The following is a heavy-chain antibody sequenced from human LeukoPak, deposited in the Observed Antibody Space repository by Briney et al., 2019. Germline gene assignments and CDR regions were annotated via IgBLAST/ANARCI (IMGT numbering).Heavy chain of an antibody. D-gene: IGHD6-19*01. Sequence: SETLSLTCAVYGGSFSGYYWSWIRRPPGKGLEWIGEINHSGSTNYNPSLKSRVTISVDTSKNQFSLKLSSVTAADTAVYYCARNEWLVPKTYYYYYGMDVWGQGTTVTVSS. CDR1: GGSFSGYY. CDR3: ARNEWLVPKTYYYYYGMDV. CDR2: INHSGST. V-gene: IGHV4-34*01. J-gene: IGHJ6*02.